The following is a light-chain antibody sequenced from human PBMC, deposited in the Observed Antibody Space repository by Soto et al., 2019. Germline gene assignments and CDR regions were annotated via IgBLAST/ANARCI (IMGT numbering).Light chain of an antibody. J-gene: IGKJ1*01. Sequence: EIVLTQSPGTLSLSPGERATLACRASQSVSSSYLAGYQQKPGQAPRLLIYGASSRATGIPDRFSGSGSGTDFTLTISRLEPEDFAVYYCQQYGSPAFGQGTKVEIK. V-gene: IGKV3-20*01. CDR1: QSVSSSY. CDR3: QQYGSPA. CDR2: GAS.